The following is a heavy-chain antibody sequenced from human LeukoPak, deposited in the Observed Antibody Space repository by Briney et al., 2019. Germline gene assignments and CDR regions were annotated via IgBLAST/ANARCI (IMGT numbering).Heavy chain of an antibody. CDR1: GDSISSYY. V-gene: IGHV4-59*05. J-gene: IGHJ6*03. CDR2: IYYSGST. CDR3: ASYYDSSRTWYYYYYMDV. D-gene: IGHD3-22*01. Sequence: SETLSLTCTVSGDSISSYYCSWIRQPPGKGLEWIGSIYYSGSTYYNPSLKSRVTISVDTSKNQFSLKLSSVTAADTAVYYCASYYDSSRTWYYYYYMDVWGKGTTVTVSS.